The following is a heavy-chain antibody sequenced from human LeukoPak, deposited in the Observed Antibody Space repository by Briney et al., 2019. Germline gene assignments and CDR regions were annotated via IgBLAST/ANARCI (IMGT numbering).Heavy chain of an antibody. V-gene: IGHV3-23*01. J-gene: IGHJ4*02. CDR2: ISGSGGST. D-gene: IGHD6-19*01. Sequence: PGGSLRLSCAASGFTFSSYAMSWVRQAPGKGLEWVSAISGSGGSTYYADSVKGRFTISRDNSKNTLYLQMNSLRAEDTAVYYCARDTAVAVAGFDYWGQGTLVTVSS. CDR1: GFTFSSYA. CDR3: ARDTAVAVAGFDY.